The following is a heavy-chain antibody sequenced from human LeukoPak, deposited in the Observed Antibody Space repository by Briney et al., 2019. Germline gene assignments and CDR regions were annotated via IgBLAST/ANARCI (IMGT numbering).Heavy chain of an antibody. D-gene: IGHD3-22*01. Sequence: GGSLRLSCAASGFTFSSYSMNLVRQAPGKGLEWVSSISSSSSYIYYADSVKGRFTISRDNAKNSLYLQMNSLRAEDTAVYYCARASSYYYDSSGYYSYWGQGTLVTVSS. J-gene: IGHJ4*02. V-gene: IGHV3-21*01. CDR1: GFTFSSYS. CDR3: ARASSYYYDSSGYYSY. CDR2: ISSSSSYI.